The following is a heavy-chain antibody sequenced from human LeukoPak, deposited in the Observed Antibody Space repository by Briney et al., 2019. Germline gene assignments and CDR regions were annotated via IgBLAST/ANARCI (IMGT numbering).Heavy chain of an antibody. CDR1: GGSFSGYY. CDR2: INHSGST. D-gene: IGHD2-2*02. V-gene: IGHV4-34*01. CDR3: ARGGIVVVPAAIKEGRAYFDY. Sequence: SETLSLTCAVYGGSFSGYYWSWIRQPPGKGLEWIGEINHSGSTNYNPSLKSRVTISVDTSKNQFSLKLSSVTAADTAVYYCARGGIVVVPAAIKEGRAYFDYWGQGTLVTVSS. J-gene: IGHJ4*02.